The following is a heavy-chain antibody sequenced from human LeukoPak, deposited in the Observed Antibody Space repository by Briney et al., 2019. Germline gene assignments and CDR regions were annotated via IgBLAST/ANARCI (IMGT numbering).Heavy chain of an antibody. Sequence: GALRLSCAASGFTFSDYYMSWIRQAPGKGLEWVSYISSSGSTIYYADSVKGRFTISRDNAKNSLYLQMNSLRAEDTAVYYCARVPSEYSSPGPFDYWGQGTLVTVSS. J-gene: IGHJ4*02. V-gene: IGHV3-11*01. CDR1: GFTFSDYY. CDR2: ISSSGSTI. CDR3: ARVPSEYSSPGPFDY. D-gene: IGHD6-6*01.